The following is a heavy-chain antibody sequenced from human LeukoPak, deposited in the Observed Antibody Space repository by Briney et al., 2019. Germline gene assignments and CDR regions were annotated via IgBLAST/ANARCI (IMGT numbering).Heavy chain of an antibody. Sequence: GGSLRLSCAASGFTFSDYYMSCIRQAPGKGLEWVSYISSSGSTIYYADSVKGPFTISRDNSKNTLYLQMNSLRPEDTAVYCCAKSLTGFCNNGICQTPAPYSYYYMDVWGKGTTVTVSS. CDR3: AKSLTGFCNNGICQTPAPYSYYYMDV. CDR2: ISSSGSTI. V-gene: IGHV3-11*04. D-gene: IGHD2-8*01. CDR1: GFTFSDYY. J-gene: IGHJ6*03.